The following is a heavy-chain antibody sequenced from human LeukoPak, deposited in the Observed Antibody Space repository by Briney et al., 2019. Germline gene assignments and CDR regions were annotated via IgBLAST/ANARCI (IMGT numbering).Heavy chain of an antibody. D-gene: IGHD6-13*01. CDR1: GFTFSTYC. J-gene: IGHJ4*02. Sequence: PGGSLRLSCAASGFTFSTYCMNWVRQAPGKGLEWASVIYSGGSTYYADSVKGRFTISRDNSKNTLYLQMNSLRAEDTAVYYCARSIAAAEVWGQGTLVTVSS. V-gene: IGHV3-66*02. CDR3: ARSIAAAEV. CDR2: IYSGGST.